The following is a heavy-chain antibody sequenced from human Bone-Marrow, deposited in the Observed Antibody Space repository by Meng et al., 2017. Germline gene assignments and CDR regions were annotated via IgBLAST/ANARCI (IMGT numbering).Heavy chain of an antibody. V-gene: IGHV4-31*03. CDR2: VYYSGTT. CDR3: ASTYYYDSTGPNWFGP. J-gene: IGHJ5*02. D-gene: IGHD3-22*01. CDR1: GCSISRGGYY. Sequence: QVQLQESGPGLVKPSQTLSLTCTVSGCSISRGGYYWSWNRQHPGKGLEWIGYVYYSGTTDYNPSLKSRVTISADTSKNQVSLKLSAVTAADTAVYYCASTYYYDSTGPNWFGPWGQGTLVTVSS.